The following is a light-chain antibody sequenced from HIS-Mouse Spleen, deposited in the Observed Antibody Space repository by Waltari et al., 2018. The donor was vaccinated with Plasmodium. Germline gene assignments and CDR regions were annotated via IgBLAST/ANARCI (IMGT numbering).Light chain of an antibody. CDR3: CSYAGSYTLV. CDR2: DVS. J-gene: IGLJ2*01. CDR1: SSDVGGYNS. V-gene: IGLV2-11*01. Sequence: QSALTQPRSVSGSPGQSVTISCTGTSSDVGGYNSLSWYQPHPGKAPKLMIYDVSKRPSGVPDRFSGSKSGNTASLTISGLQAEDEADYYCCSYAGSYTLVFGGGTKLTVL.